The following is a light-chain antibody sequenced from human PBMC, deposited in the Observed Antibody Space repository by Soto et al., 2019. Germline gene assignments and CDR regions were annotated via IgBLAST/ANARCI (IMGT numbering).Light chain of an antibody. CDR2: GAS. CDR1: QDISSS. Sequence: AIQLTQSPSSLSASVGDIVTINFRASQDISSSLAWYQQKAGKAPKLLIYGASILQSGVPSVFSGSGFGTDFTLTISSLRAEDFAIYFCQQTKSYPSTFGGGTKVDI. J-gene: IGKJ4*01. V-gene: IGKV1-13*02. CDR3: QQTKSYPST.